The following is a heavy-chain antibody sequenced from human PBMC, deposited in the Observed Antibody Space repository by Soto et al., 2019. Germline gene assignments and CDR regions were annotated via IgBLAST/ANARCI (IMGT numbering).Heavy chain of an antibody. CDR1: GFTFDDYA. D-gene: IGHD5-18*01. J-gene: IGHJ4*02. Sequence: EVQLVESGGGMVQPGRSLRLSCAASGFTFDDYAMHWVRQAPAKGLEWVSRISWNSGSIGYADSVKGRFTISRDNAKNSLYLQMNSLKAEDTALYYCAEAVGSDGNFDYWGQGTLVTVSS. CDR3: AEAVGSDGNFDY. CDR2: ISWNSGSI. V-gene: IGHV3-9*01.